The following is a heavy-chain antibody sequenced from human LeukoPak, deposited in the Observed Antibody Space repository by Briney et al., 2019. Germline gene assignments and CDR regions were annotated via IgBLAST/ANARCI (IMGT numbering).Heavy chain of an antibody. Sequence: GGSLRLSCAASGFTFSTSWLHWVRQAPGKGLVWVSRINSDGSSTTYADSVRGRFTISRDNPKNTLYLQMNSLRAEDTAVYYCVRDHYYSMDVWGQGTTVTVS. J-gene: IGHJ6*02. V-gene: IGHV3-74*03. CDR1: GFTFSTSW. CDR3: VRDHYYSMDV. CDR2: INSDGSST.